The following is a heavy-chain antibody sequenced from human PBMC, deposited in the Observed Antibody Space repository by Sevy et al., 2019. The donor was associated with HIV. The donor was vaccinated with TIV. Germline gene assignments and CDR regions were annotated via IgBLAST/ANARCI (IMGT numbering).Heavy chain of an antibody. D-gene: IGHD6-19*01. V-gene: IGHV3-30*18. CDR3: AKVLAVAGTGSPFDS. J-gene: IGHJ4*02. Sequence: GGSLRLSCAASGFTFSSYGMHWVRQAPGKGLEWVAVILYDGSNRYYADSVKGRLTISRANSKNTLYLQMNSLRAADTAVYYCAKVLAVAGTGSPFDSWGQGTLVTVSS. CDR1: GFTFSSYG. CDR2: ILYDGSNR.